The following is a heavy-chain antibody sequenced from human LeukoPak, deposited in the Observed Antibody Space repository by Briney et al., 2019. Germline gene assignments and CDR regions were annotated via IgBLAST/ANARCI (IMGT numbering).Heavy chain of an antibody. CDR3: AKAKIAAAVIYYFDY. CDR1: GFTFSSYA. V-gene: IGHV3-23*01. J-gene: IGHJ4*02. Sequence: PGRSLRLSCAASGFTFSSYAMSWVRQAPGKGLEWVSAISGSGGSTYYADSVKGRFTISRDNSKNTLYLQMNSLRAEDTAVYYCAKAKIAAAVIYYFDYWGQGTLVTVSS. CDR2: ISGSGGST. D-gene: IGHD6-13*01.